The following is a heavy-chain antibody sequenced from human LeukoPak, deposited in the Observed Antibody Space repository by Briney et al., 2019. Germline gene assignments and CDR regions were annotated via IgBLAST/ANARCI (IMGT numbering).Heavy chain of an antibody. V-gene: IGHV3-20*04. Sequence: GGSLRLSCAASGYTFDDYGMSWVRQAPGKGLEWVSGINWNGGSTGYASSVKGQFTISRDNDKNSLYLQMNILRAEDTALYYCARKSWSGAFDIWGQGTMVTVSS. CDR3: ARKSWSGAFDI. J-gene: IGHJ3*02. CDR2: INWNGGST. CDR1: GYTFDDYG.